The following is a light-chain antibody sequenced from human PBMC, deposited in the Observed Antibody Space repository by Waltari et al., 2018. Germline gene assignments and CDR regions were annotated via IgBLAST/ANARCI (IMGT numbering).Light chain of an antibody. V-gene: IGLV2-14*03. CDR3: SSYRPSSAVVV. J-gene: IGLJ2*01. CDR2: DRH. CDR1: SSDIVDSLL. Sequence: QSALTQPASVSGSPGQSITTSFTGTSSDIVDSLLFHWYQQPPGKAPQLLISDRHDRPSVLSMRVPGSKPGNTASLTISGLQPDDEADYYCSSYRPSSAVVVFGGGTKLTVL.